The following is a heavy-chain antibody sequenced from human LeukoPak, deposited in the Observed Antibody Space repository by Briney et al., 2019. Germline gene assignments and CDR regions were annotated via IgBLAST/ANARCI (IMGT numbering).Heavy chain of an antibody. CDR2: ISGSGAST. Sequence: GGSLRLSCAASGFTFSSYAMTWVRQAPGKGLDWFSAISGSGASTYYADSVKGRFTISRDNSKNTLYLQMNSLRAEDTAVYYCAKVTGVSGWNSDSWGQGTRVTVSS. D-gene: IGHD6-19*01. J-gene: IGHJ4*02. CDR1: GFTFSSYA. V-gene: IGHV3-23*01. CDR3: AKVTGVSGWNSDS.